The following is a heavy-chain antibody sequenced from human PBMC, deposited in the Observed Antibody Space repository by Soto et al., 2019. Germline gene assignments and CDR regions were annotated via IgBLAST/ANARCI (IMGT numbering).Heavy chain of an antibody. CDR1: GFTLSDYW. V-gene: IGHV3-74*01. CDR3: ARGIPGHYGVDV. J-gene: IGHJ6*02. CDR2: ISVDGGDT. D-gene: IGHD6-13*01. Sequence: GGSLRLSCAASGFTLSDYWMHWVRQVPGKGLLWVSRISVDGGDTTYADSVKGRFTISRDNAKNTLYLQLDTLRAEDTAVYYCARGIPGHYGVDVWGQGTTVTVSS.